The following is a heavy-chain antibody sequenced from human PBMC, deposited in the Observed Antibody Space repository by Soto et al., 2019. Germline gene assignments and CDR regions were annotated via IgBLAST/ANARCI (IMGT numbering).Heavy chain of an antibody. CDR2: ISYDGSNK. CDR3: ARDRWIQLWLNYYCGMDV. D-gene: IGHD5-18*01. J-gene: IGHJ6*02. Sequence: GGSLRLSCAASGFTFSSYAMHWVRQAPGKGLEWVAVISYDGSNKYYADSVKGRFTISRDNSKNTLYLQMDSLRAEDTAVYYCARDRWIQLWLNYYCGMDVWGQGATVTVSS. CDR1: GFTFSSYA. V-gene: IGHV3-30-3*01.